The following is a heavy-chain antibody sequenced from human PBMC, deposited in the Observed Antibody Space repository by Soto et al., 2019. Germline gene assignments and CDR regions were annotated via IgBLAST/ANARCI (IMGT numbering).Heavy chain of an antibody. J-gene: IGHJ5*02. D-gene: IGHD2-8*02. CDR2: IDLDDSHI. Sequence: EVQLVQSGAEVKKPGESLNISCKGSGHTFGTYWIAWVRQMPGKGLEWMGIIDLDDSHIRYSPSFQGQVTMSVDKSISTAYLQWSSLKASDTAMYYCARHIRDDGGVYRKIDPWGQGTLVTVSS. V-gene: IGHV5-51*01. CDR1: GHTFGTYW. CDR3: ARHIRDDGGVYRKIDP.